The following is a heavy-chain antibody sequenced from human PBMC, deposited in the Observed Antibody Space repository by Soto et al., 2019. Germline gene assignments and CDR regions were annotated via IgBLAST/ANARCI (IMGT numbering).Heavy chain of an antibody. V-gene: IGHV2-70*11. CDR3: ARIRDRYYDSSVYFDY. CDR2: IDWDDDK. CDR1: GGSICSGYYY. D-gene: IGHD3-22*01. Sequence: TLSLTCSVSGGSICSGYYYWNWIRQPPGKALEWLARIDWDDDKYYSTSLKTRLTISKDTSKNQVVLTMTNMDPVDTATFYCARIRDRYYDSSVYFDYWGQGTLVTVSS. J-gene: IGHJ4*02.